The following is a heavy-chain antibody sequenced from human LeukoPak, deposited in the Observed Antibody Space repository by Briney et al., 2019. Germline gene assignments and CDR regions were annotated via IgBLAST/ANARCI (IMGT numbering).Heavy chain of an antibody. CDR2: ISSSSSTI. J-gene: IGHJ4*02. V-gene: IGHV3-48*01. CDR3: ARSTYYYDSFPWLFDY. D-gene: IGHD3-22*01. CDR1: GFTFSSYS. Sequence: GGSLRLSCAASGFTFSSYSMNWVRQAPGKGLEWVSYISSSSSTIYYADSVKGRFTISRDNSKNTLYLQMNSLRAEDTAVYYCARSTYYYDSFPWLFDYWGQGTLVTVSS.